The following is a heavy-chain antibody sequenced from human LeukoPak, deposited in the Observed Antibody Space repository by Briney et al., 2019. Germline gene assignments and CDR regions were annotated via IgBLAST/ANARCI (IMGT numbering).Heavy chain of an antibody. CDR3: ARALSGYDCDY. CDR1: GYTFTDYY. D-gene: IGHD5-12*01. V-gene: IGHV1-2*02. Sequence: ASVKVSCKASGYTFTDYYMHWVRQAPGQGLEWMGWINPNSGGTNYAQKLQGRVTMTTDTSTSTAYMELRSLRSDDTAVYYCARALSGYDCDYWGQGTLVTVSS. J-gene: IGHJ4*02. CDR2: INPNSGGT.